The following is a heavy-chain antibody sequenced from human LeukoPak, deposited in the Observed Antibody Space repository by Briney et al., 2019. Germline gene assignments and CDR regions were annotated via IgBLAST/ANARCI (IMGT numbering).Heavy chain of an antibody. CDR2: IDPSDSHA. V-gene: IGHV5-10-1*01. Sequence: TGESLKISCKGSGYTFTSYWITWVRQMPGKGLEWMGRIDPSDSHASYSPSLQGHVTISADKSINTAYLQWSSLKASDTAMYYCARHDCSGGSCPLAYWGQGTLVTVPS. CDR1: GYTFTSYW. CDR3: ARHDCSGGSCPLAY. J-gene: IGHJ4*02. D-gene: IGHD2-15*01.